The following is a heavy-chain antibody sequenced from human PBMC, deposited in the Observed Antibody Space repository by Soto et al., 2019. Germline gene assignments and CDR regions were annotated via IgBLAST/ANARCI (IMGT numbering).Heavy chain of an antibody. CDR1: GFTFSSYG. CDR3: ATEGALGYCSSTSCGGSDY. CDR2: IWYDGSNK. V-gene: IGHV3-33*01. D-gene: IGHD2-2*01. J-gene: IGHJ4*02. Sequence: QVQLVESGGGVVQPGRSLRLSCAASGFTFSSYGMHWVRQAPGKGLEWVAVIWYDGSNKYYADSVKGRFTISRDNSKNTLYLQMNSLRAEDTAVYYCATEGALGYCSSTSCGGSDYWGQGTLVTVSS.